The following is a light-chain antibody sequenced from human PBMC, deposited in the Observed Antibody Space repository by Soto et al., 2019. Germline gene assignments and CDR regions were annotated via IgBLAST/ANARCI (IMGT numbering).Light chain of an antibody. J-gene: IGLJ1*01. CDR2: ANS. CDR3: QSYDTTRNGYV. Sequence: QSVLTQPPSVSGAPGQRGTISCTGSSSHFGAGFDVHWYQQFPGTAPKLLIYANSNRPSGVPDRFSGSKSGTSASLAITGLQAEDEADYYCQSYDTTRNGYVLGPGTKLTVL. V-gene: IGLV1-40*01. CDR1: SSHFGAGFD.